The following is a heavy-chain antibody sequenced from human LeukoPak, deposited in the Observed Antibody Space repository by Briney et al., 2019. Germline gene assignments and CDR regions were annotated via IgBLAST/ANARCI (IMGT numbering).Heavy chain of an antibody. D-gene: IGHD2-21*02. J-gene: IGHJ5*02. Sequence: ASVKVSCKASGYTFTGYYMHWVRQAPGQGLEWTGRINPNSGGTNYAQKFQGRVTMTRDTSISTAYMELSRLRSDDTAVYYCARAYCGGDCYHNNWFDPWGQGTLVTVSS. V-gene: IGHV1-2*06. CDR2: INPNSGGT. CDR1: GYTFTGYY. CDR3: ARAYCGGDCYHNNWFDP.